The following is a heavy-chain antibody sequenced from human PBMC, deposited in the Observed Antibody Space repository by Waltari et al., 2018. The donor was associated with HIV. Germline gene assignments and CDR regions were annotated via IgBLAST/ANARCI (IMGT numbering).Heavy chain of an antibody. CDR3: AKGDATVDY. V-gene: IGHV3-23*01. CDR1: GVTFRGYA. J-gene: IGHJ4*02. Sequence: EVQLLESGGGLVQPGGSLRLSGAASGVTFRGYAISWVRQAPGKWLEWVSAISGSGCRTYYADSVKGRFTISRDNAKNTLYLQMNSLRAEDTAVYYCAKGDATVDYWGQGTLVTVSS. CDR2: ISGSGCRT.